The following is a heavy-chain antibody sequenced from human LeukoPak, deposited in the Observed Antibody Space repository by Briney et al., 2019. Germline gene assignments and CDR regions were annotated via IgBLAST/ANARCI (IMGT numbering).Heavy chain of an antibody. J-gene: IGHJ4*02. Sequence: PGGSLRLSCAASGFTVSSNYMSWVRQAPGKGLEWVSVIYSGGSTYYADSVKGRFTISRDNSKNTLYLQMNSLRAEDTAVYYCAKDLWYSSSWYSPTHDYWGQGTLVTVSS. CDR2: IYSGGST. V-gene: IGHV3-66*01. CDR1: GFTVSSNY. CDR3: AKDLWYSSSWYSPTHDY. D-gene: IGHD6-13*01.